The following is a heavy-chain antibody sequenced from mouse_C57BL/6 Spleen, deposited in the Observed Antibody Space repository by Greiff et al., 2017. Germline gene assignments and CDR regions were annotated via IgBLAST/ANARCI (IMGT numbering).Heavy chain of an antibody. CDR3: ARGGNSFAY. CDR1: GYSFTGYF. CDR2: INPYNGDT. D-gene: IGHD2-1*01. J-gene: IGHJ3*01. V-gene: IGHV1-20*01. Sequence: VQLQQSGPELVKPGGSVKISCKASGYSFTGYFMNWVMQSHGKSLEWIGRINPYNGDTFYNQKFKGKATLTVDKSSSTAHMELRSLTSEDSAVYYCARGGNSFAYWGQGTLVTVSA.